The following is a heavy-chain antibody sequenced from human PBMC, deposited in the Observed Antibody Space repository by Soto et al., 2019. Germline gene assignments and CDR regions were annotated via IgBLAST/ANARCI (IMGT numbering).Heavy chain of an antibody. D-gene: IGHD5-12*01. Sequence: QVQLVQSGAEVKKPGASVKVSCKASGYTFTSYGISWVRQAPGQGLEWMGWISAYNGNTNYAQKLQGRVTMTTDTTTSTAYMELRSLRSDDTAVYYCARDLSPKGGYDDAGIDYWGQGTLVTVSS. CDR1: GYTFTSYG. CDR3: ARDLSPKGGYDDAGIDY. V-gene: IGHV1-18*01. J-gene: IGHJ4*02. CDR2: ISAYNGNT.